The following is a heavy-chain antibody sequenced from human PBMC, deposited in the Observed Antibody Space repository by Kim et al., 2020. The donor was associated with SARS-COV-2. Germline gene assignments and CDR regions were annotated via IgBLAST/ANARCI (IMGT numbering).Heavy chain of an antibody. CDR2: ISSDGRYT. CDR1: GFSVSNYW. CDR3: ARGMFSSGFDL. D-gene: IGHD3-10*02. Sequence: GGSLRLSCSASGFSVSNYWINWVRHAPGKGLVWVSRISSDGRYTHYADSVKGRFTLSRDNAENTLFLQRNSLRAEDTAVYYCARGMFSSGFDLCGQGTTVTVSS. V-gene: IGHV3-74*01. J-gene: IGHJ6*02.